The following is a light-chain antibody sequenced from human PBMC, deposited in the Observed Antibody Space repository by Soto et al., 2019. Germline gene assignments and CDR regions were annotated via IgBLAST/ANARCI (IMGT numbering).Light chain of an antibody. Sequence: EIVMTQSPATLSVSPGERATLSCRASQSVSSNLAWYQQKPGQAPRLLIYDASTRATGGPARFSGSGSGTEFSLTISSLQSEDFAVYYCQQYNNWPSFTFGPGTKVDIK. J-gene: IGKJ3*01. CDR2: DAS. CDR1: QSVSSN. CDR3: QQYNNWPSFT. V-gene: IGKV3-15*01.